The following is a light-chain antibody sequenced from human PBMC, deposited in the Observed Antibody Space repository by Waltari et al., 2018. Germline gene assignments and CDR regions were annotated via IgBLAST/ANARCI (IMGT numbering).Light chain of an antibody. V-gene: IGKV4-1*01. Sequence: DIVMTQSPDSLAVSLGERATINCKSSQSLLYTSHNKNYLAWYQQKPGQPPKLLIYWASTRESGVPDRFSGSGSGTDFTLTISSLQAEDVAVYYCHHYYSTPRTFGQGTKVEIK. CDR3: HHYYSTPRT. CDR1: QSLLYTSHNKNY. CDR2: WAS. J-gene: IGKJ1*01.